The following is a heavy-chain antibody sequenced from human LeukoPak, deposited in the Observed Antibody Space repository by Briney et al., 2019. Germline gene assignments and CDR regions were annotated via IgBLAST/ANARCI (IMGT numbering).Heavy chain of an antibody. J-gene: IGHJ6*02. Sequence: SVKVSCKASGGTFSSYAISWVRQAPGQGLEWMGRIIPILGIANYAQKFQGRVTITADKSTSTTYMELSSLRSEDTAVYYCAREVDYYYYGMDVWGQGTTVTVSS. CDR2: IIPILGIA. CDR3: AREVDYYYYGMDV. V-gene: IGHV1-69*04. CDR1: GGTFSSYA. D-gene: IGHD5-12*01.